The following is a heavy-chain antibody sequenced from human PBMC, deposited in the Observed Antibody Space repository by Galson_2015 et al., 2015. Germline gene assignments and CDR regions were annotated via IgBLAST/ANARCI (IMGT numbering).Heavy chain of an antibody. CDR1: GFTFGGYA. V-gene: IGHV3-23*01. CDR3: VRGVWCHFLY. J-gene: IGHJ4*02. D-gene: IGHD2-21*01. CDR2: LSGSSGRI. Sequence: SLRLSCAASGFTFGGYAMGWVRQAPGKGLDWVSHLSGSSGRINYADSVKGRFNISRDNAKNSLYLQMDSLRAEDTAVYYCVRGVWCHFLYWGQRALGIVSS.